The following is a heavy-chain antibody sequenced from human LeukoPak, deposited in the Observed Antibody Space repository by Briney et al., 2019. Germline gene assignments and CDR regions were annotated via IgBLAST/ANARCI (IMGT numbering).Heavy chain of an antibody. J-gene: IGHJ3*02. Sequence: PGGSLRLSCAASGFTFSSYWMHWVRQVPGKGLVWVSRINTDGSSTKYADSVKGRFTISRDNAKNTLYLQMNSLRAEDTAVYYCVRVAYMYSSSSAFDIWGQGTMVTVSS. V-gene: IGHV3-74*03. D-gene: IGHD6-6*01. CDR2: INTDGSST. CDR1: GFTFSSYW. CDR3: VRVAYMYSSSSAFDI.